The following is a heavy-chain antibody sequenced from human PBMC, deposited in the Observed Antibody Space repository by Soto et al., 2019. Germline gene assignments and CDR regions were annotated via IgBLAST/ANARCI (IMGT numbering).Heavy chain of an antibody. V-gene: IGHV3-33*01. CDR2: IWYDGSNK. CDR3: ARDWGSYISTCGP. Sequence: HVQLVESGGGVVQPGRSLRLSCAASGFTFSSYGMHWVRQAPGKGLEWVAVIWYDGSNKYYADSVKGRFTISRDNSKNTLYLQMNSLRAEDTAVYYCARDWGSYISTCGPWGQGTLVTVSS. D-gene: IGHD6-13*01. J-gene: IGHJ5*02. CDR1: GFTFSSYG.